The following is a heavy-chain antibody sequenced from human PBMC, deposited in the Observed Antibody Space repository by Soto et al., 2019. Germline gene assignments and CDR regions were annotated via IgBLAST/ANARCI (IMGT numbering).Heavy chain of an antibody. V-gene: IGHV5-51*01. D-gene: IGHD3-3*01. Sequence: PGESLKISCKGSGYNFANYWIGWVRQMPGKGLEWMGIIYPGNSDTRYSPSFQGQVTISADTSISTAYLEWSSLKASDTAMYYCARHNVNHSTIFGVVISGGMEVWGQGPTVSLSS. CDR2: IYPGNSDT. CDR1: GYNFANYW. CDR3: ARHNVNHSTIFGVVISGGMEV. J-gene: IGHJ6*02.